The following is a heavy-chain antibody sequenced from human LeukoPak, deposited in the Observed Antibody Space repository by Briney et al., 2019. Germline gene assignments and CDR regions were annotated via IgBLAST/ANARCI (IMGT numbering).Heavy chain of an antibody. Sequence: GGSLRLSCAASGFTFSSYNMNWVRQAPGKGLEWVSSITSSSYIYYSDPVKGRFTISRANAKNSLYLQMSSLRAEDTAVYYCARPYSSSLDYWGQGTLVTVSS. CDR2: ITSSSYI. D-gene: IGHD4-11*01. CDR1: GFTFSSYN. CDR3: ARPYSSSLDY. V-gene: IGHV3-21*01. J-gene: IGHJ4*02.